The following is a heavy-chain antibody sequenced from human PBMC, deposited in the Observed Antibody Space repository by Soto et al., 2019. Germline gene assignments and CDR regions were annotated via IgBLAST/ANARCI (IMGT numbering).Heavy chain of an antibody. CDR1: VGSLRNSV. CDR2: VIPILATA. CDR3: ARLGHPGH. Sequence: QVQLVQSGAEVKKPGSSVKVSCTASVGSLRNSVISWVRQSPAQRLEWMGGVIPILATANYAQKFQGRVTMTADEATSAAYMDLTSLSPDDTAVYYCARLGHPGHWGPGTLVIVAS. V-gene: IGHV1-69*01. J-gene: IGHJ4*02.